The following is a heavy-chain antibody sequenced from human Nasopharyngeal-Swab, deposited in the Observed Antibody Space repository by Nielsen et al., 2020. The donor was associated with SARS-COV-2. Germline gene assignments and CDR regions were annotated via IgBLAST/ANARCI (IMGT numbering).Heavy chain of an antibody. Sequence: GESLKISCAASGFTFSNAWMSWVRQAPGKGLEWVGRIKSKTDGGTTDYAAPVKGRFTISRDDSKNTLYLQMNSLKTEDTAVYYCTTDIVGATYYGMDVWGQGTMVTVSS. CDR3: TTDIVGATYYGMDV. J-gene: IGHJ6*02. CDR2: IKSKTDGGTT. D-gene: IGHD1-26*01. CDR1: GFTFSNAW. V-gene: IGHV3-15*01.